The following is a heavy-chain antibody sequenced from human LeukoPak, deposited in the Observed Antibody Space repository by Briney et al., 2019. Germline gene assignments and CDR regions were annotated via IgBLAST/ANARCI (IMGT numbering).Heavy chain of an antibody. CDR1: GFTFSRYE. CDR2: FSGSGDTI. V-gene: IGHV3-48*03. CDR3: ARAPLVLQYRWWFDP. D-gene: IGHD2-8*02. J-gene: IGHJ5*02. Sequence: SGGSLRLSWAASGFTFSRYEMNWVRKAPGKGLEWMSYFSGSGDTIYYADSVKGRFTISRDNAKNSLYLQMNSLRAEDTAVYHCARAPLVLQYRWWFDPWGQGTLVTVSS.